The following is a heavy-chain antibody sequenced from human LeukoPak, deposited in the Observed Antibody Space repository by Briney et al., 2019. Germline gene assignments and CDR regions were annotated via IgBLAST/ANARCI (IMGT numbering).Heavy chain of an antibody. CDR1: GFTVSSNY. Sequence: GGSLRLPCTVSGFTVSSNYMSWVRQAPGKGLEWVSVIYSGGSTYYADSVKGRFTISRDNFKNTLYLQMNSLRAEDTAVYYCAITVTNFDYWGQGTLVTVSS. V-gene: IGHV3-53*01. D-gene: IGHD4-17*01. CDR3: AITVTNFDY. CDR2: IYSGGST. J-gene: IGHJ4*02.